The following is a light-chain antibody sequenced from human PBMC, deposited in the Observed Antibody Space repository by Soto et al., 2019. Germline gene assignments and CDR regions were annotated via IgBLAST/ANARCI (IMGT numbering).Light chain of an antibody. Sequence: IVLTQSPGTLSSSPGERATLSCRASQSVSTNNLAWYQQRPGRAPRLLIYAASTRATGIPARFSGSGSGTEFTLTISSLQSEDFAVYYCQQYNDWPLTFGQGTKVDIK. J-gene: IGKJ1*01. CDR1: QSVSTN. CDR3: QQYNDWPLT. CDR2: AAS. V-gene: IGKV3-15*01.